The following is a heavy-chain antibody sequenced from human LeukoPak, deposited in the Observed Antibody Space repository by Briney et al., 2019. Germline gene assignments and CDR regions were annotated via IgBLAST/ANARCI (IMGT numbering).Heavy chain of an antibody. V-gene: IGHV4-39*02. J-gene: IGHJ6*02. D-gene: IGHD3-16*02. CDR2: IYDSGST. CDR3: ARDLPLSTSSYYYATDV. CDR1: GGSIRSSYYY. Sequence: PSETLSLTCTVSGGSIRSSYYYWGWIRQPPGKGLEWIGSIYDSGSTYYNPSLKSRVTISVDTSKNQFSLKLNSVTAADTAVYYCARDLPLSTSSYYYATDVWGQGTTVTVSS.